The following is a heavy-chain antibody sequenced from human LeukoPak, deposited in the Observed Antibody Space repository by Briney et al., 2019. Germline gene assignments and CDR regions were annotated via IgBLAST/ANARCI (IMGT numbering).Heavy chain of an antibody. CDR2: INPNSGDE. CDR1: GYTFTGHY. Sequence: ASVKVSCQASGYTFTGHYMHWVRQAPGQGLAWMGRINPNSGDENNAQKSQGRVTMTRDTSINTAYMELSGLKSDDTAVYYCARATAASYEYWGQGTLVTVSS. D-gene: IGHD2-2*01. V-gene: IGHV1-2*06. CDR3: ARATAASYEY. J-gene: IGHJ4*02.